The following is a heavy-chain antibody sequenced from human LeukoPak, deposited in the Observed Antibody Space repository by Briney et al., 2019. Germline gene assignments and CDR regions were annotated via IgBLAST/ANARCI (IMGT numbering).Heavy chain of an antibody. J-gene: IGHJ6*03. D-gene: IGHD6-19*01. CDR1: GFTFRAYW. V-gene: IGHV3-7*01. CDR2: IRQDGSDK. Sequence: GGSLRLSCGASGFTFRAYWMTWVRQAPGRGLDWVANIRQDGSDKYFVDSVKGRFTISGDNAKNSLYLQMNSLRAEDTAIYYCARGGGGSGWLYGNNYMDVWGKGTTVIVS. CDR3: ARGGGGSGWLYGNNYMDV.